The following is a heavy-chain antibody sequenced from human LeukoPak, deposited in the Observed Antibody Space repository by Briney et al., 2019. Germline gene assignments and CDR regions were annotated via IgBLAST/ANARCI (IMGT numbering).Heavy chain of an antibody. V-gene: IGHV3-48*02. CDR1: GFTFSSYS. J-gene: IGHJ4*02. Sequence: GGSLRLSCAASGFTFSSYSMNWVRQAPGKGLEWVSYISSSSSTIYYADSVKGRFTISRDNAKNSLYLQMNSLRDEDTAVYYCASVRANWGSGSFDCWGQGTLVTVSS. CDR2: ISSSSSTI. CDR3: ASVRANWGSGSFDC. D-gene: IGHD7-27*01.